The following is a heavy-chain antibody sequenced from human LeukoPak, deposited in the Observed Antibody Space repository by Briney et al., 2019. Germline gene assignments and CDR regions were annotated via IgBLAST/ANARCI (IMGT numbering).Heavy chain of an antibody. CDR2: IKQDGSEK. CDR3: ARSIPRSYPDY. V-gene: IGHV3-7*03. CDR1: GFKFFTFA. J-gene: IGHJ4*02. D-gene: IGHD1-26*01. Sequence: PGRSLRLSCEASGFKFFTFAMHWVRQAPGKGLEWVANIKQDGSEKYYVDSVKGRFTISRDNARNTVYLQMNSLRSDDTAVYYCARSIPRSYPDYWGQGTLVTVSS.